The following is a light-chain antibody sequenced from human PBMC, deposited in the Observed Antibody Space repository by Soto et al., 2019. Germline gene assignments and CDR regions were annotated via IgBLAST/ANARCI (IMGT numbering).Light chain of an antibody. V-gene: IGLV2-14*01. CDR2: EVS. Sequence: QSALTQPASVSGSPGQSITISCTGTSSDVGTYNYVSWYQQHSGKAPKLMIYEVSNRPSGVSNRFSGSKSGNTASLTISGLQAEDEADYYCSSYAGTNNYVFGIGTKVTVL. CDR1: SSDVGTYNY. CDR3: SSYAGTNNYV. J-gene: IGLJ1*01.